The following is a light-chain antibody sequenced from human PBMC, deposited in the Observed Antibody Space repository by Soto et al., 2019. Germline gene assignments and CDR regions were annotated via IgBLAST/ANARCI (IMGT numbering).Light chain of an antibody. V-gene: IGLV4-69*01. CDR2: LDSDGSH. J-gene: IGLJ2*01. CDR1: SGHSSYA. Sequence: QLVLTQSPSASASLGASVKLTCTLSSGHSSYAIAWHQQQPEKGPRYLMKLDSDGSHTKGDAIPDRFSGSSSGAERYLTISSLQSEDEADYYCQTWGTGIHVVFGGGTMLTVL. CDR3: QTWGTGIHVV.